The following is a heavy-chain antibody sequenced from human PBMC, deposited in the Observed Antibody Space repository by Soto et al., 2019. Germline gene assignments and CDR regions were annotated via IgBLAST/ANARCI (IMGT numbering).Heavy chain of an antibody. J-gene: IGHJ4*02. V-gene: IGHV3-30*04. D-gene: IGHD5-12*01. CDR1: GLTFSRYA. Sequence: QVQLVESGGGVVQPGRSLRLSCAASGLTFSRYAMHWVRQAPGKGLEWVVVIIYDGSNKHYADSVQGRFTISRDNSKNTLYLQMNSLRAEDTAVYYCAAELGNTGYDGHDYWGQGTLVTVSS. CDR3: AAELGNTGYDGHDY. CDR2: IIYDGSNK.